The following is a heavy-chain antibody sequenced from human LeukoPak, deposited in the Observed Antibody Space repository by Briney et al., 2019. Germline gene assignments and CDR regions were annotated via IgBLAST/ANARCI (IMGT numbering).Heavy chain of an antibody. J-gene: IGHJ6*02. CDR2: INWNGGST. CDR1: EFTFDDYG. V-gene: IGHV3-20*04. CDR3: ARDQGYYTYGMDV. Sequence: RSGGSLRLSCAASEFTFDDYGMSWVRQAPGKGLEWVSGINWNGGSTGYADSVKGRFTISRDNAKNSLYLQMNSLKAEDTALYYCARDQGYYTYGMDVWGQGTTVTVSS.